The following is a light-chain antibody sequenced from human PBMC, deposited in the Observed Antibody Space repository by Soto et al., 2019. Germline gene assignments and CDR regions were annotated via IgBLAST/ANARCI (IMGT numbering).Light chain of an antibody. V-gene: IGLV2-14*01. Sequence: QSVLTQPASVSGSPGQSITISCTGTSSDVGGYNYVSWYQQHPGKAPKLMIYDVSNRPSGVSNRFSGSKSGNTASLTTSGLQTEDEAEYYCSSYTSSSTLYVFGTGTKVTVL. CDR1: SSDVGGYNY. CDR2: DVS. J-gene: IGLJ1*01. CDR3: SSYTSSSTLYV.